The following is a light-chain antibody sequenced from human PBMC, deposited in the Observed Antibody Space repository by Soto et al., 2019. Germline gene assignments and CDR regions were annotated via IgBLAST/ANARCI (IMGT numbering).Light chain of an antibody. CDR2: GND. CDR1: SSNIGAGYE. Sequence: QSVLTQPPSVSGAPGLRVTISCTGTSSNIGAGYEVHWYHQLPGTAPKFLVSGNDNRPSGVPDRLSASKSGTSGSLAITGLQAEDEGHYYCQSYDRGLTAYVFGTGTQLTVL. J-gene: IGLJ1*01. V-gene: IGLV1-40*01. CDR3: QSYDRGLTAYV.